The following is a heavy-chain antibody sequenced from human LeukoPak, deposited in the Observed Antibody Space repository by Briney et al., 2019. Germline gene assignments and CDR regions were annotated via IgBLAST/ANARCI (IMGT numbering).Heavy chain of an antibody. J-gene: IGHJ3*02. CDR3: ARGRYSGYQRRAFDI. CDR2: IYYSGST. D-gene: IGHD5-12*01. V-gene: IGHV4-59*01. CDR1: GGSISSYY. Sequence: SETLSLTCAVSGGSISSYYLSWIRQPPGKGLEWVGYIYYSGSTNYNPSLKSRVTISVDTSKNQFSLKLSSVTAADTAVYYCARGRYSGYQRRAFDIWGQGRMVTVSS.